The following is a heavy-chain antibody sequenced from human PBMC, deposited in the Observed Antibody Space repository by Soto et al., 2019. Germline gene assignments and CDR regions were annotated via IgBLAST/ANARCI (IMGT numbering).Heavy chain of an antibody. CDR1: GGTFSRSA. CDR3: ARIRDGPAPYGFDI. Sequence: GASVKVSCQASGGTFSRSAISWVRQAPGQGLEWVGGIIPLFGTTNSAQKFQGRVTITADESTSTAYMELSSLRSEDTAVYYCARIRDGPAPYGFDIWGQGTMVT. V-gene: IGHV1-69*13. J-gene: IGHJ3*02. CDR2: IIPLFGTT.